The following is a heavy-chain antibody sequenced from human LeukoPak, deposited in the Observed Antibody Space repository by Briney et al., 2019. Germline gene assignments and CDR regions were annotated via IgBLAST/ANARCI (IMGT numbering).Heavy chain of an antibody. J-gene: IGHJ4*02. Sequence: GGSLRHSCTASGFTFGDYAMSWVRQAPGKGLEWVGFIRKKGFGGTTEHAASVKDRFTISRDDSKSIAYLQMNSLKTEDTAVYYCTRANCVNGVCYHLHFWAEGTLLTVSS. CDR3: TRANCVNGVCYHLHF. V-gene: IGHV3-49*04. CDR1: GFTFGDYA. CDR2: IRKKGFGGTT. D-gene: IGHD2-8*01.